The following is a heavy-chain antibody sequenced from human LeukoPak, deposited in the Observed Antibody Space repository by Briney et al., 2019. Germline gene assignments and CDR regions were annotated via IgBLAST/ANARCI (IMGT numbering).Heavy chain of an antibody. CDR1: GGSISSYY. Sequence: PSETLSLTCTVSGGSISSYYWSWIRQPAGKGLEWIGRIYTSGSTNYNPSLKSRVTMSVDTSKNQFSLKLSSVTAADTAVYYCARHEGFGNYNDYYYDIDVWGQGTTVTVSS. D-gene: IGHD4-11*01. CDR3: ARHEGFGNYNDYYYDIDV. J-gene: IGHJ6*02. CDR2: IYTSGST. V-gene: IGHV4-4*07.